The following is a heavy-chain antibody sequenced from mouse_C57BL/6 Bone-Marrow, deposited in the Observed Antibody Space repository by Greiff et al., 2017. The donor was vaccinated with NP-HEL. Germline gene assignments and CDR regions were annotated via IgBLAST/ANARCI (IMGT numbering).Heavy chain of an antibody. CDR2: ISDGGSYT. D-gene: IGHD4-1*01. CDR1: GFTFSSYA. V-gene: IGHV5-4*01. CDR3: ARDRVTGRDY. Sequence: EVQLVESGGGLVKPGGSLKLSCAASGFTFSSYAMSWVRQTPEKRLEWVATISDGGSYTYYPDNVKGRFTISRDNAKNNLYLQMSHLKSEDTAMYYCARDRVTGRDYWGQGTTLTVSS. J-gene: IGHJ2*01.